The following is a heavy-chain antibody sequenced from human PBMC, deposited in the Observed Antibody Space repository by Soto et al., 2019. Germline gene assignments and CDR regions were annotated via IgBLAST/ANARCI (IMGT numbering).Heavy chain of an antibody. J-gene: IGHJ4*02. V-gene: IGHV3-23*01. CDR1: GFTFSSYA. D-gene: IGHD6-19*01. CDR2: ISGSGGST. CDR3: AKEGTSGLYYFDY. Sequence: GGSLRLSCAASGFTFSSYAMSWVRQAPGKGLEWVSAISGSGGSTYYADSVKGRFTISRDNSRNTLYLQMNSLRAGDSAKYYCAKEGTSGLYYFDYWGPGTLVPVSS.